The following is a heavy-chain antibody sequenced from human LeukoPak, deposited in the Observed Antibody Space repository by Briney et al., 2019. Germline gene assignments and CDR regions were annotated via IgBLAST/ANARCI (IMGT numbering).Heavy chain of an antibody. V-gene: IGHV1-2*02. CDR3: ARDPRGYYGSGSYYSFDY. CDR1: GYTFTGYY. D-gene: IGHD3-10*01. Sequence: GASVKVSCKASGYTFTGYYMHWVRQAPGQGLEWMGWINPNSGGTNYAQKFQGRVTMTRDTSISTAYMELSRLRSDDTAVYYCARDPRGYYGSGSYYSFDYWGQGTLVTVSS. J-gene: IGHJ4*02. CDR2: INPNSGGT.